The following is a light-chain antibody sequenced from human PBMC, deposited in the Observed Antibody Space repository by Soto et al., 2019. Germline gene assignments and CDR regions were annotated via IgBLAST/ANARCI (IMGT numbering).Light chain of an antibody. CDR3: QQFFESPFT. V-gene: IGKV3-20*01. Sequence: EIVLTQSPGTMSLSPGQRATLSCRASETVSRSYLAWYQQTPGQAPRLLIYDASSRATGIPDRFSGSGSGTEFSLTISRLEPEDFAVYYCQQFFESPFTFGQGTKLEIK. CDR2: DAS. CDR1: ETVSRSY. J-gene: IGKJ2*01.